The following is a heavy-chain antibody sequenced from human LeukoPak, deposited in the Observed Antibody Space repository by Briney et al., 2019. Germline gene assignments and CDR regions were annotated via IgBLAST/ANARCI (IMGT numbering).Heavy chain of an antibody. CDR2: IKQDGSEK. Sequence: GGSLRLSCAASGLTLSSYWMSWVRQAPGKGLEWVANIKQDGSEKYYVDSVEGRFTISRDNAKNSLYLQMNSLRAEDTAVYYCAREGYGPLDFWGQGTPVTVSS. CDR3: AREGYGPLDF. D-gene: IGHD4-17*01. V-gene: IGHV3-7*01. J-gene: IGHJ4*02. CDR1: GLTLSSYW.